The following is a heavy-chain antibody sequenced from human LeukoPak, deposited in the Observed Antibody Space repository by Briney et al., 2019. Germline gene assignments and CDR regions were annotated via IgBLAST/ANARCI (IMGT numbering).Heavy chain of an antibody. D-gene: IGHD6-13*01. CDR2: INPRGGST. CDR1: GYTFTSYY. Sequence: ASVKVSCKASGYTFTSYYMHWVRQAPGQGLEWMGIINPRGGSTTYAQKFQGRVTMTRDTSTSTVYMELSSRRSEDTAVYYCARARQLAVLDAFDIWGQGTMVTVSS. V-gene: IGHV1-46*01. J-gene: IGHJ3*02. CDR3: ARARQLAVLDAFDI.